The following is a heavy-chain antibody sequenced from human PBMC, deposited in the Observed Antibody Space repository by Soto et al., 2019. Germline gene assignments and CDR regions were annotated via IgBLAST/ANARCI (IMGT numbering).Heavy chain of an antibody. CDR1: GFTFTSYS. D-gene: IGHD5-12*01. CDR3: AKDLRAGSGYDFDY. CDR2: VNPGGYST. J-gene: IGHJ4*02. Sequence: EVQLLQSGGGLVQPGGSLRLSCAASGFTFTSYSMTWVRQTPGKGLEWVAAVNPGGYSTYYADSVKGRFTISRDNSNKTLYLQGNSLRAEDTAVYYCAKDLRAGSGYDFDYRDQGTLVTVSS. V-gene: IGHV3-23*01.